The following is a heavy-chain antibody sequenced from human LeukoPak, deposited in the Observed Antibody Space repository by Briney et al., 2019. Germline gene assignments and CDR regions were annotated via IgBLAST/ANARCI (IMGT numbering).Heavy chain of an antibody. CDR1: GFTFSTYS. V-gene: IGHV3-21*01. D-gene: IGHD3-10*02. CDR3: AELGITMIGGV. J-gene: IGHJ6*04. CDR2: ISSSSAYI. Sequence: GGSLRLSCAASGFTFSTYSMNWVRQAPGKGLEWVSSISSSSAYIYYADSVKGRFTISRDNAKNSLYLQMNSLRAEDTAVYYCAELGITMIGGVWGKGTTVTISS.